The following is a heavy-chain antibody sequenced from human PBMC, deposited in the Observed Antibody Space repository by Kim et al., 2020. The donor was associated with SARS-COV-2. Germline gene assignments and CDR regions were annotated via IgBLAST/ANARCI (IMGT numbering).Heavy chain of an antibody. J-gene: IGHJ6*02. CDR1: GFTFSSYG. V-gene: IGHV3-30*18. Sequence: GGSLRLSCAASGFTFSSYGMHWVRQAPGKGLEWVAVISYDGSNKYYADSVKGRFTISRDNSKNTLYLQMNSLRAEDTAVYYCAKDQDLSPWSGYSYYYYGMDVWGQGTTVTVSS. D-gene: IGHD3-3*01. CDR2: ISYDGSNK. CDR3: AKDQDLSPWSGYSYYYYGMDV.